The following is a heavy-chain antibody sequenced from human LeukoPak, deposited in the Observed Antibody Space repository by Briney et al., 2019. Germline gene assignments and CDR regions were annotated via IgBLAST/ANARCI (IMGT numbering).Heavy chain of an antibody. CDR3: ALYSSTWY. J-gene: IGHJ4*02. CDR1: GYTFTTYY. CDR2: INPTGGST. Sequence: ASVKVSCKASGYTFTTYYIHWVRQAPGQGLEWMGIINPTGGSTTYAQKFQGRVTMTRDTSTSAVFMELNSLRSEDTAVYYCALYSSTWYWGQGTLVTVSS. V-gene: IGHV1-46*01. D-gene: IGHD6-13*01.